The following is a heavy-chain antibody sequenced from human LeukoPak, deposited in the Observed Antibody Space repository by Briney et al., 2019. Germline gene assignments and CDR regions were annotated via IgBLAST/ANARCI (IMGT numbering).Heavy chain of an antibody. CDR1: GFTVSSNY. CDR3: ARGDRGSGQHFDY. J-gene: IGHJ4*02. CDR2: VYAGVGT. Sequence: GGSLRLSCAASGFTVSSNYMSWVRQAPGKGLEWVSIVYAGVGTYYADSVRGRFTISRDNSKNTLYLQMNSLGAEDAAVYYCARGDRGSGQHFDYWGQGTLVTVSS. V-gene: IGHV3-53*01. D-gene: IGHD1-26*01.